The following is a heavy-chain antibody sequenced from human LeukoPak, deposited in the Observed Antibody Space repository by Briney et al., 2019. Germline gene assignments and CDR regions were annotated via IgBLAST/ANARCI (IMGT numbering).Heavy chain of an antibody. CDR2: ISAYNGNT. D-gene: IGHD2-2*01. J-gene: IGHJ4*02. V-gene: IGHV1-18*01. CDR1: GYTFTSYG. CDR3: ARAARGIYCSSTSCPADFDY. Sequence: GASVKVSCKASGYTFTSYGISWVRQAPGQGLEWMGWISAYNGNTNYAQKLQGRVTMTTDTSTSTAYMELRSLRSDDTAVYYCARAARGIYCSSTSCPADFDYWGQGTLVTVSS.